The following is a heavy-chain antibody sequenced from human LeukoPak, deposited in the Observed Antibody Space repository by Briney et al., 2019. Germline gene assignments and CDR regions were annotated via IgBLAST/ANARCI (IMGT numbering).Heavy chain of an antibody. D-gene: IGHD4-17*01. CDR2: ISAYNGNT. CDR1: GYTFTSYG. Sequence: GASVKVSCKASGYTFTSYGISWVRQAPGQGLEWMGWISAYNGNTNYAQKLQGRVTMTTDTSTSTAYMELRSLRSDDTAVYYCASSGMTTVTQKNAFDIWGKGTMVTVSS. V-gene: IGHV1-18*01. J-gene: IGHJ3*02. CDR3: ASSGMTTVTQKNAFDI.